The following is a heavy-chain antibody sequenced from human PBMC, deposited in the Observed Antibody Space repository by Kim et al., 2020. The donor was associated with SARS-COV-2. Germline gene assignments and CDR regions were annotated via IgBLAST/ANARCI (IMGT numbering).Heavy chain of an antibody. CDR3: AREGFGSGSYSDDAFDI. D-gene: IGHD3-10*01. CDR2: ISVYNNNT. V-gene: IGHV1-18*01. CDR1: GYTYTTYG. Sequence: ASVKVSCKASGYTYTTYGISWVRQAPGRGLEWMGWISVYNNNTKYAQKFQGRITMTTDTATSTAYMELRSLRFDDTAVYYCAREGFGSGSYSDDAFDIWGQGTMVTVSS. J-gene: IGHJ3*02.